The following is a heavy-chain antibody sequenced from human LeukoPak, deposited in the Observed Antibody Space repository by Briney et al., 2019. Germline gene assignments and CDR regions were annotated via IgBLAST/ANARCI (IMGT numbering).Heavy chain of an antibody. D-gene: IGHD2-15*01. CDR3: ARRRVGDLTVGSDTWFDP. CDR2: ISGSGST. J-gene: IGHJ5*02. Sequence: SETLSLTCTVSGDSITNYNWNWIRQPPGKGLEWIGYISGSGSTNYNPSLQSRVTISVDTSKNQFSLKLSSVTASDTAVYYCARRRVGDLTVGSDTWFDPWGQGALVTVSS. CDR1: GDSITNYN. V-gene: IGHV4-59*08.